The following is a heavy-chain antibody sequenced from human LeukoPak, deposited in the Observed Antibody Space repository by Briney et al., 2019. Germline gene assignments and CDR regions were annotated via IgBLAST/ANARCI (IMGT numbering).Heavy chain of an antibody. V-gene: IGHV3-30*01. D-gene: IGHD2-2*01. CDR3: ARLDPDYRYCSSTSCYGFDI. CDR1: GFTFSSYA. Sequence: GGSLRLSCAASGFTFSSYAMHWVRQAPGKGLEWVAVISYDGSNKYYADSVKGRFTITRDTSKNTLYLQMNCLRAEDTAVYYCARLDPDYRYCSSTSCYGFDIWGQGAMVTVSS. CDR2: ISYDGSNK. J-gene: IGHJ3*02.